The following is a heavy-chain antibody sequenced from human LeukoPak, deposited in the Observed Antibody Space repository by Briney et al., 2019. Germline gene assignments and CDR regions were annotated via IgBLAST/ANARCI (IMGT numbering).Heavy chain of an antibody. D-gene: IGHD2-2*01. Sequence: GSLRLSCAASGFTFSSYAMSWIRQPPGKGLEWIGEINHSGSTNYNPSLKSRVTISVDTSKNQFSLKLSSVTAADTAVYYCARTIKYCSSTSCKRGGAFDIWGQGTMVTVSS. CDR1: GFTFSSYA. V-gene: IGHV4-34*01. CDR3: ARTIKYCSSTSCKRGGAFDI. CDR2: INHSGST. J-gene: IGHJ3*02.